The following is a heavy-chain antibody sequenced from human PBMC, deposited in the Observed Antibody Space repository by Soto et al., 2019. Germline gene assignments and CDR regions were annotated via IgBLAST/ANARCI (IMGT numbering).Heavy chain of an antibody. V-gene: IGHV3-30*18. CDR3: AKAGGYYDSSGSLGY. Sequence: GGSLRLSCAASGFTFSSYGMHWVRQAPGKGLEWVAVISYDGSNKYYADSVKGRFTISRDNSKNTLYLQMNSLRAEDTAVYYCAKAGGYYDSSGSLGYWGQGTLVTVSS. D-gene: IGHD3-22*01. CDR2: ISYDGSNK. J-gene: IGHJ4*02. CDR1: GFTFSSYG.